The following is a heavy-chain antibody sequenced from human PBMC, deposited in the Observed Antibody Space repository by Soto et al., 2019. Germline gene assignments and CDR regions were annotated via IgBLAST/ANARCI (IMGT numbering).Heavy chain of an antibody. D-gene: IGHD1-26*01. V-gene: IGHV6-1*01. Sequence: PSQTLLLTCAITGDSVSSNSAGWSWVRHSPSRGLEWLGRTYYRSKWYYEYAVSVRGRITINPDTSKNQYSLQLNSVTPEDTAVYFCARGEQYSGRIFDYWGQGTLVPVSS. CDR1: GDSVSSNSAG. CDR2: TYYRSKWYY. CDR3: ARGEQYSGRIFDY. J-gene: IGHJ4*01.